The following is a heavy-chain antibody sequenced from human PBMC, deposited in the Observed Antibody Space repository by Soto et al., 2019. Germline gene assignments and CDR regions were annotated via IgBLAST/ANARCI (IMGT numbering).Heavy chain of an antibody. Sequence: SETLSLTCTVSGGSISSSAYYWGWIRQPPGKGLEWIGSIYYSGSTYYNPSLKSRVTMSVDTSKNQFSLKLSSVTAADTAVYYCARGRKVVAATYYYYYGMDVWGQGTTVTVSS. CDR3: ARGRKVVAATYYYYYGMDV. J-gene: IGHJ6*02. CDR2: IYYSGST. CDR1: GGSISSSAYY. V-gene: IGHV4-39*01. D-gene: IGHD2-15*01.